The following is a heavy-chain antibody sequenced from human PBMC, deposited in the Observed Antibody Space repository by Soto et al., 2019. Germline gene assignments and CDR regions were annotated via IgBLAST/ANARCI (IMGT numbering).Heavy chain of an antibody. J-gene: IGHJ4*02. CDR1: GGSLSGYY. Sequence: QVQLQQWGAGLLKPLETLSLTCAVYGGSLSGYYWNWIRQPPGKGLEWIGEINHSGSTNYNPSLKSRVTISVDTSKNQFSLKLSSVTDADTAVYYCARGWGRIFDYWGQGMLVTVSS. V-gene: IGHV4-34*01. CDR3: ARGWGRIFDY. D-gene: IGHD7-27*01. CDR2: INHSGST.